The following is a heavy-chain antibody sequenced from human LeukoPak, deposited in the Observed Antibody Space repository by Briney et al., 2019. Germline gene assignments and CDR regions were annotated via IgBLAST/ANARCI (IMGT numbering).Heavy chain of an antibody. CDR3: AKIESSRGLWFGD. CDR1: GFTFSSYA. V-gene: IGHV3-23*01. J-gene: IGHJ4*02. Sequence: GGSLRLSCAASGFTFSSYAMSWVRQAPGKGLEWVSAISGSGGSTYYADSVKGRLTISRDNSKNTLYLQMNSLRAEDTAVYYCAKIESSRGLWFGDWGQGTLVTVSS. CDR2: ISGSGGST. D-gene: IGHD3-10*01.